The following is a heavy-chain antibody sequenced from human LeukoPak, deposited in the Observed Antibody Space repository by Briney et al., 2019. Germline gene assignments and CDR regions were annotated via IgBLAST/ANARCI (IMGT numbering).Heavy chain of an antibody. V-gene: IGHV4-34*01. J-gene: IGHJ4*02. Sequence: LSETLSLTCAVYGGSFSGYYWSWIRQPPGKGLEWLGEINHSGSTNYNPSLKSRVTISVDTSKNQFSLKLSSVTAADTAVYYCARGGHRIAVAGRFSRWGQGTLVTVSS. CDR1: GGSFSGYY. D-gene: IGHD6-19*01. CDR2: INHSGST. CDR3: ARGGHRIAVAGRFSR.